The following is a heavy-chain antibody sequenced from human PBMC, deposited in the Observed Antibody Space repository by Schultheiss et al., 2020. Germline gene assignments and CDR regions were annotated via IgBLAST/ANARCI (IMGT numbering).Heavy chain of an antibody. CDR1: GFTFSTYA. CDR3: AKDTGYSYGYYFDY. V-gene: IGHV3-7*03. J-gene: IGHJ4*02. D-gene: IGHD5-18*01. Sequence: GESLKISCAASGFTFSTYAMGWVRQAPGKGLEWVANIKQDGSEKYYVDSVKGRFTISRDNAKNSLYLEMNSLRVEDTALYYCAKDTGYSYGYYFDYWGQGTLVTVSS. CDR2: IKQDGSEK.